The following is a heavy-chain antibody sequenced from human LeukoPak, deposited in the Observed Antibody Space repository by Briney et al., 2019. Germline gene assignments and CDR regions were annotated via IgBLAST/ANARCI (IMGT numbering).Heavy chain of an antibody. Sequence: GGSLRLSCAASGFTFSSYGMHWVRQAPGKGLEWVAFIRYDGSNKYYADSVKGRFTISRDNSKNTLYLQMNSLRAEDTAVYYCATSHYVWGSYRYSFDYRGQGTLVTVSS. CDR3: ATSHYVWGSYRYSFDY. CDR2: IRYDGSNK. D-gene: IGHD3-16*02. J-gene: IGHJ4*02. CDR1: GFTFSSYG. V-gene: IGHV3-30*02.